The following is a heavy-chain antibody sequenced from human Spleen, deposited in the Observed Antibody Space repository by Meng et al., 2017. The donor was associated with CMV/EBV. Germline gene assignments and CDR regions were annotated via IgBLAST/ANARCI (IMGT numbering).Heavy chain of an antibody. Sequence: GGSLRLSCAASAFNFGDYSMSWVRQAPGKGLEWVGFIRKKASGGTTEYAASVKGRFTISRDDSKSILYLQMNSLKTEDTAVYYCSREVPRYFDYWGQGTLVTVSS. CDR1: AFNFGDYS. J-gene: IGHJ4*02. CDR3: SREVPRYFDY. V-gene: IGHV3-49*04. CDR2: IRKKASGGTT.